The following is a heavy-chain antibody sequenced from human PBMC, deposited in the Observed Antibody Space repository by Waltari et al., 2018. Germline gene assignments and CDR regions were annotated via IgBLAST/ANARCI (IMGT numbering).Heavy chain of an antibody. CDR2: IVGSGGTT. J-gene: IGHJ4*02. V-gene: IGHV3-23*01. Sequence: EVQLLESGGGLVQPGGSLRLSCAASGFTFSNYPVSWVRQAPGKGLEWVSAIVGSGGTTYFADSVKGRFTISRDNSKDTLYLQMNSLRAEDTAVYYCAKLPTATSFLDYWGQGTLVTVSS. D-gene: IGHD1-1*01. CDR3: AKLPTATSFLDY. CDR1: GFTFSNYP.